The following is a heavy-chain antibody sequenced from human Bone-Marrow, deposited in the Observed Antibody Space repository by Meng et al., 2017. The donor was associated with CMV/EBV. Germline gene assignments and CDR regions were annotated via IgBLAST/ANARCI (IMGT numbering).Heavy chain of an antibody. CDR2: ISSSSSYI. V-gene: IGHV3-21*01. CDR1: GFTFSSYS. J-gene: IGHJ4*02. CDR3: VQTLY. D-gene: IGHD3-16*01. Sequence: GESLKISCAASGFTFSSYSMNWVRQAPGKGLEWVSSISSSSSYIYYADSVKGRFTISRDNAKNSLHLQMNNLRAEDTAIYYCVQTLYWGQGTLVTVS.